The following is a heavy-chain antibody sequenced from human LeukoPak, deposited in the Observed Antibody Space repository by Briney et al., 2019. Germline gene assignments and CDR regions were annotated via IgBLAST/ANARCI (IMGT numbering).Heavy chain of an antibody. CDR3: ARDNGRWELFVGYYLDY. Sequence: SGGSLRLSCTASGFTFSHYTINWVRQAPGKGLEWVSSISSSSSYIYYADSVKGRFTISRDNAKNSLYLQMNSLRAEDTAVYYCARDNGRWELFVGYYLDYWGQGTLVTVSS. CDR1: GFTFSHYT. J-gene: IGHJ4*02. CDR2: ISSSSSYI. V-gene: IGHV3-21*01. D-gene: IGHD1-26*01.